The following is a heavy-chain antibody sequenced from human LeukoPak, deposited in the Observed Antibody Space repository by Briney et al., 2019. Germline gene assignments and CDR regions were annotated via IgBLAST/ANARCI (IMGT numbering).Heavy chain of an antibody. CDR1: GGSTSSYY. J-gene: IGHJ4*02. Sequence: SETLSLTCTVSGGSTSSYYWSWIRQPPGKGLEWIGYIYTSGGTNYNPSLKSRVTISVDTSKNQFSLKLSSVTAADTAVYYCARLWGNCSGGSCYFDYWGQGTLVTVSS. V-gene: IGHV4-4*09. CDR3: ARLWGNCSGGSCYFDY. D-gene: IGHD2-15*01. CDR2: IYTSGGT.